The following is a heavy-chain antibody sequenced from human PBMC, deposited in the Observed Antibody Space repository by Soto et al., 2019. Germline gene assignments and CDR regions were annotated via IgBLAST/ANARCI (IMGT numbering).Heavy chain of an antibody. V-gene: IGHV3-23*01. CDR1: GFTFSSYA. D-gene: IGHD2-2*01. Sequence: GGSLRLSCAASGFTFSSYAMSWVRQAPGKGLEWVSAISGSGGSTYYADSVKGRFTISRDNSKNTLYLQMNSLRAEDTAVYYCAKVRYCSSTSCENYYYYYGMDVWGQGTTVTVSS. J-gene: IGHJ6*02. CDR2: ISGSGGST. CDR3: AKVRYCSSTSCENYYYYYGMDV.